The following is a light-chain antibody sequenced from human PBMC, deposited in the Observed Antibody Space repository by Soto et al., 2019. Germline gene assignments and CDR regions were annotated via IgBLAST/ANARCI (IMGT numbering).Light chain of an antibody. Sequence: VVTQEPSFSVSPGGTVTLTCGLNSGSVSAGHYPSWYQQTPGQAPRTLIYDTNTLSSGVPDRFSGSILGNKAALTITGAQADDESDYYCVLYMGNGISVFGGGTKLTVL. V-gene: IGLV8-61*01. CDR1: SGSVSAGHY. CDR2: DTN. CDR3: VLYMGNGISV. J-gene: IGLJ3*02.